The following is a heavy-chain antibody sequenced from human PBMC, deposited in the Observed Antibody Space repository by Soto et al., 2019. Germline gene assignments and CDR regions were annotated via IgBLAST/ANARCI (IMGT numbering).Heavy chain of an antibody. CDR1: GFSFSSYG. CDR2: IWYDGSNK. V-gene: IGHV3-33*01. CDR3: ARDHESTLDY. J-gene: IGHJ4*02. Sequence: QVQLVESGGGVVQPGRSLRLSCAASGFSFSSYGMQWVHQAPGKGLEWVAVIWYDGSNKYYADSVKGRFTISRDNSKNTLFLQINSLRAEDTAVYYCARDHESTLDYWGQGTLVTASS.